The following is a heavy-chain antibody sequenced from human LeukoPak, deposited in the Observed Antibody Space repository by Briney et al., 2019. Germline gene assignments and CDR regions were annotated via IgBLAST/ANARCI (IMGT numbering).Heavy chain of an antibody. V-gene: IGHV1-8*02. CDR3: ARVPRLSFGVVKPGYYYMDV. D-gene: IGHD3-3*01. CDR1: GYTFTGYY. J-gene: IGHJ6*03. CDR2: MNPNSGNT. Sequence: GASVKVSCKTSGYTFTGYYIHWVRQAPGQGLEWMGWMNPNSGNTGYAQKFQGRVTMTRNTSISTAYMELSSLRSEDTAVYYCARVPRLSFGVVKPGYYYMDVWGKGTTVTVSS.